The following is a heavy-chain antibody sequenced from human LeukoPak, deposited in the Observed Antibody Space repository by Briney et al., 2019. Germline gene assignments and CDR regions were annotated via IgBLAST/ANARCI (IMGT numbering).Heavy chain of an antibody. CDR1: GYTFTGYY. V-gene: IGHV1-2*02. J-gene: IGHJ4*02. D-gene: IGHD3-3*01. CDR2: INPNSGGT. CDR3: ARVLPGAYYDFWSGSEADYFDY. Sequence: GASVKVSCQASGYTFTGYYMHWVRQAPGQGLAGMGWINPNSGGTNYAQKFQGRVTMTRDTSISTAYMELSRLISDDTAVYYCARVLPGAYYDFWSGSEADYFDYWGQGTLVTVSS.